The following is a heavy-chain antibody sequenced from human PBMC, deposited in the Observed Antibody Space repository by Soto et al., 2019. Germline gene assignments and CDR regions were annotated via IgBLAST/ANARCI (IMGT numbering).Heavy chain of an antibody. V-gene: IGHV1-3*01. CDR1: GYTFSNFA. D-gene: IGHD3-10*01. J-gene: IGHJ6*02. Sequence: QVQLVQSGAEVKKPGASVKVSCKASGYTFSNFAMQWVRQAPGQRLEWMGWINPGNGNTKYSQTFQGRVTITRDTSASTAYMELSSLRSEDTAVYYCARAVARGVKTIYYYYGMDVWGQGTTVTVSS. CDR3: ARAVARGVKTIYYYYGMDV. CDR2: INPGNGNT.